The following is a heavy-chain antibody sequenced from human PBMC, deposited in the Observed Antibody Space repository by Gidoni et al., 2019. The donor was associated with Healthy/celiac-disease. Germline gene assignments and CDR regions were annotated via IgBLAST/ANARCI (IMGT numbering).Heavy chain of an antibody. CDR3: ARGGSELANFDY. CDR1: GGTFSSYA. CDR2: IIPIFGTA. D-gene: IGHD6-13*01. J-gene: IGHJ4*02. Sequence: PGSSVKVSCKASGGTFSSYAISWVRQAPGQGLEWMGGIIPIFGTANYAQKFQGRVTITADESTSTADMELSSLRSEDTAVYYCARGGSELANFDYWGQGTLVTVSS. V-gene: IGHV1-69*01.